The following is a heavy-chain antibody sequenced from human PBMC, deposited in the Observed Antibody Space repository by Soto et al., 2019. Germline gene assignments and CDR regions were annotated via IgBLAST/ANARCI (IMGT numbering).Heavy chain of an antibody. D-gene: IGHD6-6*01. CDR1: GGSISSDANF. V-gene: IGHV4-31*03. CDR2: ITDTGPT. J-gene: IGHJ5*02. Sequence: SETLSLTCTVSGGSISSDANFWSWIRQLPGRGLEWIGYITDTGPTYYTPSLNSRLTISLHTSKNLFSLRLSAVTAAATAVYFCARGSFSSSSSWFDPWGQGTLVAVSS. CDR3: ARGSFSSSSSWFDP.